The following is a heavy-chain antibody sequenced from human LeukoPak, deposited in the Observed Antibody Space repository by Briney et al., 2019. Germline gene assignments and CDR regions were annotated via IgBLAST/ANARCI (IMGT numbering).Heavy chain of an antibody. CDR2: INTNTGNP. CDR1: GYIFNNYA. CDR3: ARSNNDGDYLGVGFDH. V-gene: IGHV7-4-1*04. Sequence: GASVKVSCESSGYIFNNYAINWVRQAPGQGLEWMGWINTNTGNPTYARGFTGRFVFSSDTSVRMAYLQISSLKAEDTAVYYCARSNNDGDYLGVGFDHWGQGTLVTVSS. D-gene: IGHD3-16*01. J-gene: IGHJ5*02.